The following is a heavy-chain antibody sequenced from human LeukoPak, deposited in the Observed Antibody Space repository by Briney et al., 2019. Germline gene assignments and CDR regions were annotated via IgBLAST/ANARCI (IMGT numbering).Heavy chain of an antibody. CDR1: GFTFSSYG. Sequence: GGSLRLSCAASGFTFSSYGMSWVRQAPGKGLEWVSAISGSGGSTYYADSVKGRFTISRDNAKNSLYLQMNSLRAEDTAVYYCARGGAARPDYWGQGTLVTVSS. CDR3: ARGGAARPDY. J-gene: IGHJ4*02. D-gene: IGHD6-6*01. CDR2: ISGSGGST. V-gene: IGHV3-23*01.